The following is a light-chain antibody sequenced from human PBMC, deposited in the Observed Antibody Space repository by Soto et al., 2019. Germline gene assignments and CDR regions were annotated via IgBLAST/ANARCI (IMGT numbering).Light chain of an antibody. J-gene: IGLJ1*01. V-gene: IGLV1-44*01. Sequence: QSVLTQPPSASGTPGQRVTISCSGSSSDIGSNTVSWYQQLPGTAPKLLIYSDNQRPSGVPDRFSGSKSGTSASLAISGLQSEDEADYYCAARDDRLIAYVFGTGTKLTVL. CDR2: SDN. CDR3: AARDDRLIAYV. CDR1: SSDIGSNT.